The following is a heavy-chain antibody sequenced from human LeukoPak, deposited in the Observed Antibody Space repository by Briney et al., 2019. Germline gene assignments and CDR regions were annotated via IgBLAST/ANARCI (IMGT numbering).Heavy chain of an antibody. CDR1: GFTFRNHW. Sequence: GGSLRLSCAASGFTFRNHWMHWARQTPGKGLVWVSRISSDGSSTTYADSVKGRFTISRDNAKNTLYLQMNNLRAEDTAMYYCARDQRVTGRPDIDYWGQGTLVIVSS. J-gene: IGHJ4*02. D-gene: IGHD6-6*01. CDR2: ISSDGSST. CDR3: ARDQRVTGRPDIDY. V-gene: IGHV3-74*03.